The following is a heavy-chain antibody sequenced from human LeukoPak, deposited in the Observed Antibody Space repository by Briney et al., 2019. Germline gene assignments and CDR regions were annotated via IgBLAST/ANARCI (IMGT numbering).Heavy chain of an antibody. V-gene: IGHV4-59*08. J-gene: IGHJ4*02. D-gene: IGHD3-16*01. CDR1: GGSISSYY. CDR2: IYYSGST. CDR3: ARLGGAARADY. Sequence: SQTLSLTCTVSGGSISSYYWSWIRQPPGKGLEWIGYIYYSGSTNYNPSLKSRVTISVDTSKNQFSLKLSSVTAADTAVYYCARLGGAARADYWGQGTLVTVSS.